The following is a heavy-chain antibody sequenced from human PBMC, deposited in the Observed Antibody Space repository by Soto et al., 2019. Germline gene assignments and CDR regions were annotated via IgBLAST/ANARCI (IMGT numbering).Heavy chain of an antibody. V-gene: IGHV3-21*01. CDR3: ARGVMVRGDHWFDP. D-gene: IGHD3-10*01. J-gene: IGHJ5*02. CDR2: IGSSSTYI. CDR1: GFTFSSYS. Sequence: EVQLVESGGGLVKPGGSLRLSCAASGFTFSSYSMNWVRQAPGKGLEWVSSIGSSSTYIYYADSVKGRFTISRDNAKNSLYLQMNTLRAEDTAVYYCARGVMVRGDHWFDPWGQGTLFTVSS.